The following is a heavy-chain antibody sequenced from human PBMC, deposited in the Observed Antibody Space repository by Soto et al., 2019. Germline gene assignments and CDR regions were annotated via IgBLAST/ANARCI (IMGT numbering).Heavy chain of an antibody. J-gene: IGHJ3*02. D-gene: IGHD3-9*01. V-gene: IGHV4-59*08. CDR3: ARHNFGGYFDWVPDGGI. CDR2: IYYSGST. Sequence: SETLSLTCTVSGGSISSYYWSWIRQPPGKGLEWIGYIYYSGSTNYNPSLKSRVTISVDTSKNQFSLKLSSVTAADTAVYYCARHNFGGYFDWVPDGGIWGQGTMVTVSS. CDR1: GGSISSYY.